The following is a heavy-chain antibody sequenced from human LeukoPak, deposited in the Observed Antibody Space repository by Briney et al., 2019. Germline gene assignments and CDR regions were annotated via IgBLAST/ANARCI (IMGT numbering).Heavy chain of an antibody. CDR1: GFTFSDYS. CDR3: TRDGSGFYYYYYMDV. D-gene: IGHD6-25*01. Sequence: GGSLRLSCAASGFTFSDYSMNWVRQAPGKGLEWVSSISTVSTYTFYAESLKGRISISRDNAKNSLILQMSSLRADDTAVYYCTRDGSGFYYYYYMDVWGKGTTVTVSS. J-gene: IGHJ6*03. CDR2: ISTVSTYT. V-gene: IGHV3-21*01.